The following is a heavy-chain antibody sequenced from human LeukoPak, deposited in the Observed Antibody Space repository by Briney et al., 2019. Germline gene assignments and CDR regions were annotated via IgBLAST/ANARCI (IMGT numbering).Heavy chain of an antibody. D-gene: IGHD3-10*01. V-gene: IGHV3-30*18. CDR3: AKVRRFGELLPDY. Sequence: GGSLRLSCAASGFTFSSYGMHWVRQAPGKGLEWLAVISYDGSNNYYADSVKGRFTISRDNSNNTLYLQMNSLRAEDTAVYDCAKVRRFGELLPDYWGQGTLVTVSS. CDR2: ISYDGSNN. CDR1: GFTFSSYG. J-gene: IGHJ4*02.